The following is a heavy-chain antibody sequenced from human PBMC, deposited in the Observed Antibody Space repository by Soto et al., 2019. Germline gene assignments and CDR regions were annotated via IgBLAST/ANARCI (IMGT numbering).Heavy chain of an antibody. Sequence: SETLSLTCAVSGGSISSGGYSWSWIRQPPGKGLEWIGYIYHSGSTYYNPSLKSRVTISVDRSKNQFSLKLSSVTAADTAVYYCARAALRFLEWFDPWGQGTLVTVSS. CDR3: ARAALRFLEWFDP. V-gene: IGHV4-30-2*01. CDR2: IYHSGST. D-gene: IGHD3-3*01. CDR1: GGSISSGGYS. J-gene: IGHJ5*02.